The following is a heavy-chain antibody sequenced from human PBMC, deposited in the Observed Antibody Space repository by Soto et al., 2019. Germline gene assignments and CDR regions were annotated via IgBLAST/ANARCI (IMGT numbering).Heavy chain of an antibody. CDR2: ISSSSRYI. V-gene: IGHV3-21*01. CDR3: ASIARYGDFAF. J-gene: IGHJ4*02. D-gene: IGHD1-26*01. Sequence: GGSLRVSWAASGFTFGGYSGNWVRQAPGKGLEWVSSISSSSRYIYYADSVKGRFTISRDNAKNSLSLQMNSLRAEDTAEYYCASIARYGDFAFWGQGTSVPV. CDR1: GFTFGGYS.